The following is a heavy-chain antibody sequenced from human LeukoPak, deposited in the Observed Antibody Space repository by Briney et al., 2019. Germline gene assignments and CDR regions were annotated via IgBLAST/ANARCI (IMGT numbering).Heavy chain of an antibody. Sequence: PSETLSLTCTVSGRSISSYYWSWVRQPPGKGLEWIGYIYYSGSTNYNPSLKSRVTISVDTSKNQFSLKLSSVTAADTAVYYCARLGMVRGVPSWFDPWGQGTLVTVSS. CDR3: ARLGMVRGVPSWFDP. CDR2: IYYSGST. D-gene: IGHD3-10*01. CDR1: GRSISSYY. V-gene: IGHV4-59*01. J-gene: IGHJ5*02.